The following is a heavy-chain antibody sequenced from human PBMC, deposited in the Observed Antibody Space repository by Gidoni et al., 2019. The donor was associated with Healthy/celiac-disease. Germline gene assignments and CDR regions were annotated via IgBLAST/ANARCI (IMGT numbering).Heavy chain of an antibody. CDR2: ISSSSSYI. V-gene: IGHV3-21*01. CDR1: GFTVSRYS. J-gene: IGHJ4*02. Sequence: EVQLVESGGGLVKPGGSLRLSCAASGFTVSRYSMNWVRQAPGKGLEWVSSISSSSSYIYYADSVKGRFTISRENAKNSLYLQMNSLRAEDTAVYYCARDAGGSSSWYDFDYWGQGTLVTVSS. D-gene: IGHD6-13*01. CDR3: ARDAGGSSSWYDFDY.